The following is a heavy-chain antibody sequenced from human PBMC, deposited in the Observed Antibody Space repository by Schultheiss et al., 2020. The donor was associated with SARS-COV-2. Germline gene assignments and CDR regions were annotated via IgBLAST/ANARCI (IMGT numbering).Heavy chain of an antibody. CDR3: ARTHHRGYGDWYADY. D-gene: IGHD4-17*01. CDR1: GGSISSGGYY. V-gene: IGHV4-31*03. Sequence: SQTLSLTCTVSGGSISSGGYYWSWIRQHPGKGLEWIGYIYYSGSTYYNPSLKSRVTISVDTSKNQFSLKLSSVTAADTAVYYCARTHHRGYGDWYADYWGQGTLVTVSS. CDR2: IYYSGST. J-gene: IGHJ4*02.